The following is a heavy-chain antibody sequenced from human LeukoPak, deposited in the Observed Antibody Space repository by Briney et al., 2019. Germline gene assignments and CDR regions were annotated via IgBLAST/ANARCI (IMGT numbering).Heavy chain of an antibody. J-gene: IGHJ4*02. CDR1: GYTFSTYY. V-gene: IGHV1-46*01. CDR2: INPSGGTT. D-gene: IGHD1-26*01. CDR3: SRDLGGSYNDY. Sequence: ASVKVSCKASGYTFSTYYMHWVRQAPGQGLEWVGIINPSGGTTTYAQKFQGRVTMTRDTSTSTVYMELSSPRIEDTAVYYCSRDLGGSYNDYWGQGTMVTVSS.